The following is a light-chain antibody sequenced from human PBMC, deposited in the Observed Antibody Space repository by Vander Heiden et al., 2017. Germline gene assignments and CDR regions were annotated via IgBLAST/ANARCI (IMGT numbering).Light chain of an antibody. J-gene: IGLJ2*01. V-gene: IGLV3-25*03. CDR2: RVT. CDR3: QSAASIGTYARI. CDR1: ELPRQY. Sequence: SYELTQPPSVPVSPGQTARITCSGDELPRQYAYWYQQKPGKAPHLIMYRVTERPSGIPERCSGSTPGSIVTLNISGVQAEDEADYYCQSAASIGTYARIFGGGTRLTVL.